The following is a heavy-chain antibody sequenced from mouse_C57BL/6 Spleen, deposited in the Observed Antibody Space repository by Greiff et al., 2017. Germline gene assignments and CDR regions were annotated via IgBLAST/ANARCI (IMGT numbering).Heavy chain of an antibody. CDR1: GYSITSGYY. CDR3: ARVHYDYDRYFDV. Sequence: EVKVEESGPGLVKPSQSLSLTCSVTGYSITSGYYWNWIRQFPGNKLEWMGYISYDGSNNYNPSLKNRISITRDTSKNQFFLKLNSVTTEDTATYYCARVHYDYDRYFDVWGTGTTVTVSS. J-gene: IGHJ1*03. D-gene: IGHD2-4*01. CDR2: ISYDGSN. V-gene: IGHV3-6*01.